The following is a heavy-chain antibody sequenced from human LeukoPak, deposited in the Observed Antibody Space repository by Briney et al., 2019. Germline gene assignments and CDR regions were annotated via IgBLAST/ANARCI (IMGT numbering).Heavy chain of an antibody. CDR3: AREDSGSSMMLAFDI. D-gene: IGHD1-26*01. Sequence: SQTLSLTCTVSGGSISSYYWSWIRQPPGKGLEWIGYIYYSGSTNYNPSLKSRVTISVDTSKNQFSLKLSSVTAVDTAVYYCAREDSGSSMMLAFDIWGQGTMVTVSS. CDR1: GGSISSYY. CDR2: IYYSGST. J-gene: IGHJ3*02. V-gene: IGHV4-59*01.